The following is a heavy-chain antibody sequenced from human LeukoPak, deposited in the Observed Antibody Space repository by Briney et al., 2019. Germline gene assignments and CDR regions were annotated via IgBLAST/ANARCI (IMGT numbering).Heavy chain of an antibody. CDR1: GFTLSIYG. J-gene: IGHJ3*02. CDR2: ISYDGSNK. D-gene: IGHD2-15*01. V-gene: IGHV3-30*18. CDR3: AKPVEIRGGSLLLWAFDI. Sequence: GGSLRLSCAASGFTLSIYGMHWVRQAPGKGLEWVAVISYDGSNKYYADSVKGRFTISRDNSKNTLYLQMNSLRAEDTAVYYCAKPVEIRGGSLLLWAFDIWGQGTMVTVSS.